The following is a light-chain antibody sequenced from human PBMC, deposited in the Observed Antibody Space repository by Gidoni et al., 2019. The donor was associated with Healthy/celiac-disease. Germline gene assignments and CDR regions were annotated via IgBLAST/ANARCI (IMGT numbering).Light chain of an antibody. CDR2: GNR. CDR1: SSNIGAGYD. CDR3: QSYDSSLSGVV. V-gene: IGLV1-40*01. Sequence: QSVLTQPPSASGAPVQRVTISCTRSSSNIGAGYDIHWYQQLPGTAPKLLIYGNRNRHSGVPDRFSGSKSGTASSLAITGLQAEDEADYYCQSYDSSLSGVVFGGGTKLTVL. J-gene: IGLJ2*01.